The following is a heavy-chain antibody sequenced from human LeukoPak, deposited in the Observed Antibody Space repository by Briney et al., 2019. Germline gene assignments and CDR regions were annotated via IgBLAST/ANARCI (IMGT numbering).Heavy chain of an antibody. V-gene: IGHV4-59*01. D-gene: IGHD6-19*01. CDR1: GGSISSYY. Sequence: SETLSLTCTVSGGSISSYYWSWIRQPPGKVLEWIGYIYYSGSTNYNPSLKSRVTISVDTSKNQFSLKLSSVTAADTAVYYCARDLKMGYSSGRYSWGTGSSNDYWGQGTLVSVSS. J-gene: IGHJ4*02. CDR2: IYYSGST. CDR3: ARDLKMGYSSGRYSWGTGSSNDY.